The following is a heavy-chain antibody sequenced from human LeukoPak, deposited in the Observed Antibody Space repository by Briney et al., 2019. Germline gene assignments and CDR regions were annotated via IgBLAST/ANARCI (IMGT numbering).Heavy chain of an antibody. Sequence: SETLSLTCTISGGSISSSSYYWGWIRQPSGKGLEWIGSIFYSGSTYYNPSLKSRVTISVDTSKNQFSLNLSSVTAADTAVYYCARPATVTTSFWYFDLWGRGTLVTVSS. CDR1: GGSISSSSYY. CDR2: IFYSGST. J-gene: IGHJ2*01. D-gene: IGHD4-17*01. CDR3: ARPATVTTSFWYFDL. V-gene: IGHV4-39*01.